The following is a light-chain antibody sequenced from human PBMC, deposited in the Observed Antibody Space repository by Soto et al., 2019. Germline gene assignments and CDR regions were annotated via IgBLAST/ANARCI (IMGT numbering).Light chain of an antibody. V-gene: IGKV3-20*01. Sequence: EVVLTQSPGTLSLSPGERATLSCRASQSVSNSYLAWYQQKPGQAPRLLIYGASNRATGIPDRFSGRGSGTDFTLTISRLEPEDFAVYYCQQYGSSPRTFGQGTRLEIK. CDR1: QSVSNSY. CDR2: GAS. CDR3: QQYGSSPRT. J-gene: IGKJ5*01.